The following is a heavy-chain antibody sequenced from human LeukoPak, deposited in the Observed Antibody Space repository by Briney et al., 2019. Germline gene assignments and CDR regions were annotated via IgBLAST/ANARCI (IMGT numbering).Heavy chain of an antibody. V-gene: IGHV3-23*01. CDR2: ISGSGGST. CDR3: AKGDAYYYDSSGFVYYFDY. Sequence: GGSLRLSCAASGFTFSSYAMSWVRRAPGKGLEWVSAISGSGGSTYYADSVKGRFTISRDNSKNTLYLQMNSLRAEDTAVYYCAKGDAYYYDSSGFVYYFDYWGQGTLVTVSS. J-gene: IGHJ4*02. CDR1: GFTFSSYA. D-gene: IGHD3-22*01.